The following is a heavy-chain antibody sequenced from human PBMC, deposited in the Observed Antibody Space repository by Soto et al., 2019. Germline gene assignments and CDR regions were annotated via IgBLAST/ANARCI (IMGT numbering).Heavy chain of an antibody. CDR2: ISNDGSNE. CDR1: GFTFRWFG. CDR3: AKGEVRGIIPSYFDY. D-gene: IGHD3-10*01. J-gene: IGHJ4*02. V-gene: IGHV3-30*18. Sequence: GGSLRLTCAGSGFTFRWFGMNWVRQAPGKGLEWVARISNDGSNEYYVDSVKGRFTISRDNSKNTLYLQMDSLRAEDTAVYYCAKGEVRGIIPSYFDYWGLGTLVTVSS.